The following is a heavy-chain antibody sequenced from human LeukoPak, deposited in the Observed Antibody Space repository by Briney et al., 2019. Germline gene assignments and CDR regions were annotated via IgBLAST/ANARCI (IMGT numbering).Heavy chain of an antibody. D-gene: IGHD5-12*01. CDR1: GFTFRSYW. CDR2: IKHDGSEE. V-gene: IGHV3-7*01. CDR3: ARDPTQWLRYGYFDY. Sequence: GGSLRLSCAASGFTFRSYWMSWVRQAPGKGLEWVANIKHDGSEEYYVGSVKGRFTISRDNAKNSLYLQMNSLRAEDTAVYYCARDPTQWLRYGYFDYWGQGTLVTVSS. J-gene: IGHJ4*02.